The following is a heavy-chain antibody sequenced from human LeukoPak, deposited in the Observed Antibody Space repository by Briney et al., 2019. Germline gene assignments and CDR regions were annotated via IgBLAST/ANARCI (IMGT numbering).Heavy chain of an antibody. CDR1: GFTFSSYG. Sequence: GRSLRLSCAASGFTFSSYGMHWVRQAPGKGLEWVAVISYDGSNKYYADSVKGRFTISRDNSKNTLYLQMNSLRAEDTAVYYCAKTPGGSYYSPYGMDVWGQGTTVTVSS. J-gene: IGHJ6*02. V-gene: IGHV3-30*18. CDR2: ISYDGSNK. D-gene: IGHD1-26*01. CDR3: AKTPGGSYYSPYGMDV.